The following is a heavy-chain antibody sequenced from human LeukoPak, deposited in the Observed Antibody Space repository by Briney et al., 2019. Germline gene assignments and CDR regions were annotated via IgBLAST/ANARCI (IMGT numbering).Heavy chain of an antibody. Sequence: ASVKVSCKASGYTFTSYDINWVRQATGQGLEWMGWMNPNSGNTGYAQKFQGRVTITRNTSISTAYMELSSLRSEDTAVYYCATGSLYCSSTSCWRHFDYWGQGTLVTVSS. CDR2: MNPNSGNT. CDR1: GYTFTSYD. V-gene: IGHV1-8*03. J-gene: IGHJ4*02. D-gene: IGHD2-2*01. CDR3: ATGSLYCSSTSCWRHFDY.